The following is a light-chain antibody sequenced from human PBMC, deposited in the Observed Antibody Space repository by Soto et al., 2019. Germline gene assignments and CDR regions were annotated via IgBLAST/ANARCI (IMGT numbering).Light chain of an antibody. Sequence: SALTQPASVSGSPGQSITISCTGTSSDVGGYNYVSWYQEHPGKAPKLMIYDVSNRPSGVSNRFSGSKSGNTASLTISGLQAEDEADYYCSSYTSSSTLVFGGGTQLTVL. J-gene: IGLJ2*01. V-gene: IGLV2-14*03. CDR2: DVS. CDR1: SSDVGGYNY. CDR3: SSYTSSSTLV.